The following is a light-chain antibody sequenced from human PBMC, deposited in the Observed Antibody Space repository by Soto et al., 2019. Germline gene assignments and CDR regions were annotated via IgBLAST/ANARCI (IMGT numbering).Light chain of an antibody. CDR3: QQSYSPPPT. J-gene: IGKJ1*01. CDR1: KSITSY. V-gene: IGKV1-39*01. Sequence: DIHMTQSPSSLSASVGDRVFITCRASKSITSYINWYQQKAGTAPHLLIYTASSLQSGIPSRFSGSGSGTDFTLTISSLQPEDFATYYCQQSYSPPPTFGQGTKVEMK. CDR2: TAS.